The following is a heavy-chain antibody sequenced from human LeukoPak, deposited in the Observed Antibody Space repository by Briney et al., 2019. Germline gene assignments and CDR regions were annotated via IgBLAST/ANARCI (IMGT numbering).Heavy chain of an antibody. D-gene: IGHD1-26*01. CDR2: ISYDGSNK. Sequence: SGGSLRLSCAASGFTFSSYAMHWVRQAPGKGLEWVAVISYDGSNKYYADSVKGRFTISRDNSKNTLYLQMNSLRAEDTAVYYCARDRSGSYYDGYFDYWGQGTLVTASS. CDR3: ARDRSGSYYDGYFDY. CDR1: GFTFSSYA. J-gene: IGHJ4*02. V-gene: IGHV3-30-3*01.